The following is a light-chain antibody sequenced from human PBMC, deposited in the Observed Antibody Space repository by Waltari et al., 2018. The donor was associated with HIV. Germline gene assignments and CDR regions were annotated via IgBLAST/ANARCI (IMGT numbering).Light chain of an antibody. CDR1: SSDVGDYNY. Sequence: QSALTQPPSASGSPGQSVTIPCTGISSDVGDYNYFSWYQQHPGKAPQLMIYEVNKRPSGVPDRFSGSKSGNTASLTVSGLQAEDEADYYCSSYVGSNRVFGGGTKLTVL. J-gene: IGLJ3*02. CDR2: EVN. CDR3: SSYVGSNRV. V-gene: IGLV2-8*01.